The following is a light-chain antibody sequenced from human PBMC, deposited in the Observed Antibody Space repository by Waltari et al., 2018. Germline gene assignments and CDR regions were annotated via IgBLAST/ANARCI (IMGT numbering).Light chain of an antibody. V-gene: IGLV2-14*03. CDR2: NVS. J-gene: IGLJ2*01. Sequence: QSALTQPASVSGSPGQPITISCTGTSSDVGGHNYVSWYQQHPGKVPKLIIYNVSNRPSGVSNRFSASKSGNTASLTISGVQAEDEADYYCSSYASNGHMVFGGGTKLTVL. CDR3: SSYASNGHMV. CDR1: SSDVGGHNY.